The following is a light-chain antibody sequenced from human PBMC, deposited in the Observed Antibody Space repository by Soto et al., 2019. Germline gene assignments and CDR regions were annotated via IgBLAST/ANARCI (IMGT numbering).Light chain of an antibody. CDR3: QQNYRITPRT. CDR1: QRISRY. Sequence: DIEMTQSPSSLSASIGETVTVTCRASQRISRYLNWYQQKPGKAPTLLISAASSLERGVPLRFSGGGSGTEFTLTISSLQPEDFATYYCQQNYRITPRTFGQGPTG. CDR2: AAS. J-gene: IGKJ1*01. V-gene: IGKV1-39*01.